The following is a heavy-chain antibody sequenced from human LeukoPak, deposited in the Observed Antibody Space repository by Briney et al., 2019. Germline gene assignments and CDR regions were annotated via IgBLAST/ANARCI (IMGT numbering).Heavy chain of an antibody. Sequence: PGGSLRLSCAASGFIFDDYAVHWVRQAPGKGLEWVSTINWNSGTLAYADSVKGRFTTSRDNAKNSLYLQMNSLRTEDTALYYCARGLGGDQGYFDLWGRGTLATVSS. CDR3: ARGLGGDQGYFDL. J-gene: IGHJ2*01. CDR1: GFIFDDYA. V-gene: IGHV3-9*01. D-gene: IGHD3-10*01. CDR2: INWNSGTL.